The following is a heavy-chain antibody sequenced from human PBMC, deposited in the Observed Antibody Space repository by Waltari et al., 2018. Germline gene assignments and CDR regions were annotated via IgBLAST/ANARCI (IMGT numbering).Heavy chain of an antibody. V-gene: IGHV3-74*03. CDR1: GFTFSSYW. CDR2: ISSDASDT. CDR3: ARVSRRTYRSPVPGRHYYYGMDV. D-gene: IGHD1-1*01. Sequence: EEQLVESGGGLVQPGDSLRLSCAASGFTFSSYWMHWVRQTPGQGPLWVSRISSDASDTTYADSVKGRFTISRDNAKNTLYLQMNRLRAEDTAVYFCARVSRRTYRSPVPGRHYYYGMDVWGQGTTVTVSS. J-gene: IGHJ6*02.